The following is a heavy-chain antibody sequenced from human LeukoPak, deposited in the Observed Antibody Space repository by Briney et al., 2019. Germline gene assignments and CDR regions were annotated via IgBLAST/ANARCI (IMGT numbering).Heavy chain of an antibody. Sequence: SETLSLTCTVSGGSISSGSYYWSWIRQPAGKGLEWIGRIYTSGSTNYNPSLKSRVTISVDTSKNQFSLKLSSVTAADTAVYYCARTMVRGYRIAFDIWGQGTTVTVSS. CDR1: GGSISSGSYY. V-gene: IGHV4-61*02. D-gene: IGHD3-10*01. CDR2: IYTSGST. J-gene: IGHJ3*02. CDR3: ARTMVRGYRIAFDI.